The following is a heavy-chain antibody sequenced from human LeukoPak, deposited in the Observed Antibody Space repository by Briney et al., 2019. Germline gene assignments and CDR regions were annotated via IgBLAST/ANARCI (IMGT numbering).Heavy chain of an antibody. CDR1: GYTFTSYD. V-gene: IGHV1-8*01. CDR3: ARATVVSYYFAY. J-gene: IGHJ4*02. Sequence: GASVKVSCKASGYTFTSYDINWVRQATGQGLEWMGWMNPNGGNTGYAQTFQGRVNMTRNTSISTAYMELRSLRSEDTAVYYCARATVVSYYFAYWGQGTLVTVSS. D-gene: IGHD4-23*01. CDR2: MNPNGGNT.